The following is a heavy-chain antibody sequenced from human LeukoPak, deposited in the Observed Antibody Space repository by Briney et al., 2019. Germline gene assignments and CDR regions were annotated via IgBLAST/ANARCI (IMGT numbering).Heavy chain of an antibody. D-gene: IGHD6-19*01. CDR1: GGSISSYY. J-gene: IGHJ4*02. V-gene: IGHV4-59*01. Sequence: SETLSLTCTVSGGSISSYYWSWIRQPPGKGLEWIGYVYYSGSTNYNPSLKSRVTISVDTSKNQFSLKLSSVTAADTAVYYCARVGSGLYSFDCWGQGTLVTVSS. CDR3: ARVGSGLYSFDC. CDR2: VYYSGST.